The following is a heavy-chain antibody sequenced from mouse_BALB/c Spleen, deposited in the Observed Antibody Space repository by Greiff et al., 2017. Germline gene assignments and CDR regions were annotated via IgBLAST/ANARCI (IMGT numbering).Heavy chain of an antibody. V-gene: IGHV1-66*01. CDR3: AREGGYDDFDY. CDR2: IFPGSGNT. J-gene: IGHJ2*01. CDR1: GYSFTSYY. D-gene: IGHD2-2*01. Sequence: QVQLKQSGPELVKPGASVKISCKASGYSFTSYYIHWVKQRPGQGLEWIGWIFPGSGNTKYNEKFKGKATLTADTSSSTAYMQLSSLTSEDSAVYFCAREGGYDDFDYWGQGTTLTVSS.